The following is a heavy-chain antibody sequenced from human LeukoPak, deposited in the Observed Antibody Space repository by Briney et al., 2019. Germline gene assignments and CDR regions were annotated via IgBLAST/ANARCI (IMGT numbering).Heavy chain of an antibody. CDR2: FDPEDGET. J-gene: IGHJ4*02. D-gene: IGHD6-13*01. CDR3: ATSSYSSSWYEDDY. Sequence: GASVKVSCKVSGYTLTELSMHWVRQAPGKGLEWMGGFDPEDGETIYAQKFQGRVTMTEDTSTDTAYMELSSLRSEDTAVYYCATSSYSSSWYEDDYWGQGTLVTVSS. V-gene: IGHV1-24*01. CDR1: GYTLTELS.